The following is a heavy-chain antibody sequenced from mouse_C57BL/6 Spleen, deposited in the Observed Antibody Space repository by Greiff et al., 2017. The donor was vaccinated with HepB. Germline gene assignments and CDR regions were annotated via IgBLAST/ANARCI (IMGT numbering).Heavy chain of an antibody. V-gene: IGHV1-26*01. Sequence: VQLQQSGPELVKPGASVKISCKASGYTFTDYYMNWVKQSHGKSLEWIGDINPNNGGTSYNQKFKGKATLTVYKSSSTAYMELRSLTSEDSAVYYCARSPHYCGSSYRFFAYWGQGTLVTVSA. J-gene: IGHJ3*01. CDR1: GYTFTDYY. D-gene: IGHD1-1*01. CDR3: ARSPHYCGSSYRFFAY. CDR2: INPNNGGT.